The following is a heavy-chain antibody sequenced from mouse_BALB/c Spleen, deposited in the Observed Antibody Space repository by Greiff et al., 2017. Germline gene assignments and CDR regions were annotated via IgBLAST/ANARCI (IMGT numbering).Heavy chain of an antibody. J-gene: IGHJ4*01. CDR2: INPNNGGT. CDR3: ARWRNPEDAMDY. V-gene: IGHV1-18*01. Sequence: VQLQQSGPELVKPGASVKIPCKASGYTFTDYNMDWVKQSHGKSLEWIGDINPNNGGTIYNQKFKGKATLTVDKSSSTAYMELRSLTSEDTAVYYCARWRNPEDAMDYWGQGTSVTVSS. CDR1: GYTFTDYN.